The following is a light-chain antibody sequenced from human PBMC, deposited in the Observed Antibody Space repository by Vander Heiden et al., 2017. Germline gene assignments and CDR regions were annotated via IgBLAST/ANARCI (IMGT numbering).Light chain of an antibody. J-gene: IGKJ4*01. CDR2: WAS. V-gene: IGKV4-1*01. CDR3: HRDDSTGGT. Sequence: DIVMTQSPDSLAVSLGERATINCKSSQSVLYSSNNKNYLAWYQQKPGQPPKLLIYWASTRESGVPDRFSGSGSGTDFTLTIRSLQAEDVAVYYCHRDDSTGGTFGGGTKVEIK. CDR1: QSVLYSSNNKNY.